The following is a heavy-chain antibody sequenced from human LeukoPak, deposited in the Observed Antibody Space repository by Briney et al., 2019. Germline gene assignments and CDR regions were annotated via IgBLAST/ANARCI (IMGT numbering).Heavy chain of an antibody. CDR1: GFTFSSYA. CDR2: ISGSGGST. V-gene: IGHV3-23*01. CDR3: VKSVSGYSYGYYFDY. J-gene: IGHJ4*02. D-gene: IGHD5-18*01. Sequence: RGSLRLSCAASGFTFSSYAMSWVRQAPGKGLEWVSAISGSGGSTYYADSVKGRFTVSRDNSKNTLYLQMNSLRAEDTAVYYCVKSVSGYSYGYYFDYWGQGTLVTVSS.